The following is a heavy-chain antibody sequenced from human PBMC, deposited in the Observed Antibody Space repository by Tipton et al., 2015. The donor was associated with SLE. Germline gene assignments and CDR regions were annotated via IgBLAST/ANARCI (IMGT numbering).Heavy chain of an antibody. V-gene: IGHV3-30*18. D-gene: IGHD6-13*01. CDR3: AKGGSSWGYYYGMDV. J-gene: IGHJ6*02. CDR2: ISFDGNDQ. Sequence: SLRLSCAASGFTFSRYGMDWVRQAPGKGLEGVTLISFDGNDQYYADSVKGRFTISRDNSKNTVYLELNSLRAEDTAVYYCAKGGSSWGYYYGMDVWGQGTTVTVSS. CDR1: GFTFSRYG.